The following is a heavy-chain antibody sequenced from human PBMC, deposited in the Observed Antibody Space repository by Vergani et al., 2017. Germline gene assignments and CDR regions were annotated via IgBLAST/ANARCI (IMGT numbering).Heavy chain of an antibody. J-gene: IGHJ2*01. CDR1: GFSLSRFW. V-gene: IGHV3-7*01. CDR2: ISPNGSAT. Sequence: EVQLVESGGGLVQPGGSLRLSCAASGFSLSRFWMSWVRQAPGKGLEWVAHISPNGSATSYVDSVKGRFTISRDNTKNSLSLQMSGLRVENTAVYYCVRHPRGRWNFYLWGRGTPITVSS. CDR3: VRHPRGRWNFYL.